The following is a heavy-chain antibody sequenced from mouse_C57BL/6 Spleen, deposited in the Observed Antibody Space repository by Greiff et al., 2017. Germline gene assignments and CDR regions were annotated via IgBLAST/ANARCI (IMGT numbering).Heavy chain of an antibody. V-gene: IGHV1-9*01. CDR3: TRWGFAY. J-gene: IGHJ3*01. Sequence: QVQLQQSGAELMKPGASVKLSCTATGYTFTGYWIEWVKQRPGHGLEWIGEIVPGSGSTNYNEKFKGNATFTADTSSNTAYMQLSSLTTEDSAIYYCTRWGFAYWGQGTLVTVSA. CDR1: GYTFTGYW. CDR2: IVPGSGST.